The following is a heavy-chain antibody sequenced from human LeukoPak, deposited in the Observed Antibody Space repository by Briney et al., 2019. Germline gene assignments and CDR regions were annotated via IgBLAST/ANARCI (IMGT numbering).Heavy chain of an antibody. J-gene: IGHJ3*02. Sequence: SVKVSCKASGCTFSSYAISWVRQAPGQGLEWMGGIIPIFGTANYAQKFQGRVTITTDESTSTAYMELSSLRSEDTAVYYCASYSPVAVTTYPGAFDIWGQGTMVTVSS. CDR3: ASYSPVAVTTYPGAFDI. CDR1: GCTFSSYA. D-gene: IGHD2-21*02. CDR2: IIPIFGTA. V-gene: IGHV1-69*05.